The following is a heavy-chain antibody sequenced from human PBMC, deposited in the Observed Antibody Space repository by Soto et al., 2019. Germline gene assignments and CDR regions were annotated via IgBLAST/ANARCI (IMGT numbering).Heavy chain of an antibody. Sequence: EVQLMESGGGLVQPGESLRLSCTASGFSFSSCTMNWVRQAPGKGLQWVASITNRGTHTYSADSVKGRFTISRDNDKNSLYLQMNSLTDEDTAIYFCASEALCGADCYFFEYWGPGTLVTVSS. CDR3: ASEALCGADCYFFEY. V-gene: IGHV3-21*02. CDR1: GFSFSSCT. J-gene: IGHJ4*02. D-gene: IGHD2-21*02. CDR2: ITNRGTHT.